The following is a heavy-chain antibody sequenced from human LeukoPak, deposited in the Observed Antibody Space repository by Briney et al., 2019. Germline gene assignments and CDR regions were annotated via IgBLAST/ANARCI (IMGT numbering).Heavy chain of an antibody. CDR2: IKEDGREK. V-gene: IGHV3-7*01. CDR1: GFTFSSSW. CDR3: ARGGRPDY. J-gene: IGHJ4*02. Sequence: GGSLRLSCATSGFTFSSSWMSWVRQAPGKGLECVANIKEDGREKYYVDSVKGRFTISRDYAKNSLYLQMSSLRAEDTAVYYCARGGRPDYWGQGTLVTVSS. D-gene: IGHD3-10*01.